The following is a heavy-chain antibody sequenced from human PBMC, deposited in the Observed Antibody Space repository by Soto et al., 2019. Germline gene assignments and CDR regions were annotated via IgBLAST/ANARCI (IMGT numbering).Heavy chain of an antibody. CDR1: GYTFTSYG. V-gene: IGHV1-18*01. CDR3: ARADYDILTGLVYGMDV. Sequence: GASVKVSCKASGYTFTSYGISWVRQAPGQGLEWMGWISAYNGNTNYAQKLQGRVTMTTDTSTSTAYMELRSLRSDDTAVYYCARADYDILTGLVYGMDVWGQVTTFTVSS. D-gene: IGHD3-9*01. J-gene: IGHJ6*02. CDR2: ISAYNGNT.